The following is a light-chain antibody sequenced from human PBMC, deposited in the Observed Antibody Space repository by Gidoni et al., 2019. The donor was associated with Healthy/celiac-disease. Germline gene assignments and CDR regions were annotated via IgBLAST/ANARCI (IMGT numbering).Light chain of an antibody. CDR3: QQSYSTLYT. Sequence: DLQMTQCPASLSASVGDRVTITCRASQSISSYLHWYQQKPEKTPKLLIYAASSLQSGVPSRFSGSGSGTDFTLTISSLQPEDFATYYCQQSYSTLYTFGQGTKLEIK. CDR2: AAS. V-gene: IGKV1-39*01. CDR1: QSISSY. J-gene: IGKJ2*01.